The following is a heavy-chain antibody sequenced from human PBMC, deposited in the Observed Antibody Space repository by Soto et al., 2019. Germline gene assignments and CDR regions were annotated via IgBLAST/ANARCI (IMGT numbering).Heavy chain of an antibody. CDR1: GYTFTSYD. CDR3: ARASRGTTILGVVYDFDD. Sequence: QVQLVQSGAEVKKPGASVKVSCKASGYTFTSYDINWVRQAPGQGLEWMGWMNPNSGNTGYAPKLQRRVTMTRNTSISTAYMELSSLRSEETAVYYCARASRGTTILGVVYDFDDWGQGTLVTVYS. V-gene: IGHV1-8*01. J-gene: IGHJ4*02. CDR2: MNPNSGNT. D-gene: IGHD3-3*01.